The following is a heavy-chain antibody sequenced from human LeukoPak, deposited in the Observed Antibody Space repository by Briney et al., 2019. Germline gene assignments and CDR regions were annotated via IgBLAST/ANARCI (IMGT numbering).Heavy chain of an antibody. V-gene: IGHV3-23*01. J-gene: IGHJ3*02. CDR2: ISGSGGST. Sequence: GGSLRLSCGASGFTFSIYAMNWVRQAPGKGLEWVSGISGSGGSTYYADSVKGRFTISRDNSKNTLYLQMNSLRAEDTAVYYCARARTTTGTTRIAFNIWGQGTMVTISS. D-gene: IGHD1-1*01. CDR1: GFTFSIYA. CDR3: ARARTTTGTTRIAFNI.